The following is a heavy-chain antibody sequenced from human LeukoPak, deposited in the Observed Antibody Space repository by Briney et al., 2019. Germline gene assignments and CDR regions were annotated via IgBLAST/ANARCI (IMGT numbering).Heavy chain of an antibody. V-gene: IGHV3-23*01. J-gene: IGHJ4*02. CDR2: ISGSGGST. CDR3: ARGESSGWDRQDFFDY. Sequence: GGSLRLSCAASGFTFSSYAMSWVRQAPGKGLEWVSAISGSGGSTYYADSVRGRFTISRDKAKNSLHLQMNSLRAEDTAVYYCARGESSGWDRQDFFDYWGQGTLVTVSS. CDR1: GFTFSSYA. D-gene: IGHD6-19*01.